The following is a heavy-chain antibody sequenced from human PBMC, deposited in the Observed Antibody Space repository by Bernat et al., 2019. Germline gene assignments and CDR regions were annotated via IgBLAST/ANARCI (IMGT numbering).Heavy chain of an antibody. D-gene: IGHD3-3*01. Sequence: QVQLVQSGAEVKKPGASVKVSCKASGYTFTSYGISWVRQAPGQGLEWMGWISAYNGNTNYAQKLQGRVTMTTDTSTSTAYMELRSLRSDDTAVYYCARVVGGYDFWSGYTPPSVDNWFDPWGQGTLVTVSS. CDR2: ISAYNGNT. J-gene: IGHJ5*02. V-gene: IGHV1-18*01. CDR1: GYTFTSYG. CDR3: ARVVGGYDFWSGYTPPSVDNWFDP.